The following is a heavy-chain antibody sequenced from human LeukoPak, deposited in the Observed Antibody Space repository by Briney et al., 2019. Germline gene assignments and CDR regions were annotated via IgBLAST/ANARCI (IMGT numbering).Heavy chain of an antibody. CDR1: GGSISSSGYY. CDR2: INHSGST. V-gene: IGHV4-39*07. J-gene: IGHJ6*03. CDR3: ARVPYYYMDV. Sequence: SETLSLTCTVSGGSISSSGYYWGWIRQPPGKGLEWIGEINHSGSTNYNPSLKSRVTISVDTSKNQFSLKLSSVTAADTAVYYCARVPYYYMDVWGKGTTVTVSS.